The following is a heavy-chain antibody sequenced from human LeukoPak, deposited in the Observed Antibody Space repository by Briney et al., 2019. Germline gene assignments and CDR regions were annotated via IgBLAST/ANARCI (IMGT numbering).Heavy chain of an antibody. CDR1: GDSIRRGRYY. V-gene: IGHV4-61*02. Sequence: QVQLQESGPRLVKPSQTLSLTCTVFGDSIRRGRYYRRCIRQSAGMVRVCIGRIYTSGTTNYNPSLESRVTISVDTSKNQFYLKLTSVTAADTAVYYCTRNYRRGWLDPWGQGTLVTVSS. D-gene: IGHD3-10*01. J-gene: IGHJ5*02. CDR2: IYTSGTT. CDR3: TRNYRRGWLDP.